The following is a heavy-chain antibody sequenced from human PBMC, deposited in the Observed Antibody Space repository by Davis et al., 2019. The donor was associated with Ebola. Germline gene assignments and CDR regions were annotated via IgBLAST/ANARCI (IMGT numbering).Heavy chain of an antibody. CDR3: ARQLSYYYYGMDV. CDR1: GYSFTSYW. Sequence: GESLKISCKGSGYSFTSYWIGWLRQMPGKGLEWMGIIYPGDSDTRYSPSFQGQVTISADKSISTAYLQWSSLKASDTAMYYCARQLSYYYYGMDVWGQGTTVTVSS. V-gene: IGHV5-51*01. J-gene: IGHJ6*02. CDR2: IYPGDSDT. D-gene: IGHD4/OR15-4a*01.